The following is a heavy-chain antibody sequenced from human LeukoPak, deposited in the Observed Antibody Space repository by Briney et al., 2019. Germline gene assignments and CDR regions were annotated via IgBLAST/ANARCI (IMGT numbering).Heavy chain of an antibody. V-gene: IGHV4-61*05. Sequence: SETLSLTCTVSGDSISSSSYYRGWIRQPPGKGLEWIGYIYYSGSTNYNPSLKSRVTISVDTSKNQFSLKLSSVTAADTAVYYCAAAAPGWFDPWGQGTLVTVSS. J-gene: IGHJ5*02. CDR2: IYYSGST. CDR1: GDSISSSSYY. D-gene: IGHD2-2*01. CDR3: AAAAPGWFDP.